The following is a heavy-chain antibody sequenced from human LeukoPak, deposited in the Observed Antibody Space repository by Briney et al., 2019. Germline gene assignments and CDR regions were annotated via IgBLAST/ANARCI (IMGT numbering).Heavy chain of an antibody. CDR3: ARISTSSGWYDWFDP. Sequence: TLSLTCTVSGASIRSSFWNWIRQPPGKALEWLALIDWDDDKYYSTSLKTRLTISKDTSKNQVVLTMTNMDPVDTATYYCARISTSSGWYDWFDPWGQGTLVTVSS. V-gene: IGHV2-70*01. D-gene: IGHD6-19*01. J-gene: IGHJ5*02. CDR2: IDWDDDK. CDR1: GASIRSSF.